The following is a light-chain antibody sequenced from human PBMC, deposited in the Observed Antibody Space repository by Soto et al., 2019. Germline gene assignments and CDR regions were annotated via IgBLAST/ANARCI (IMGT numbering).Light chain of an antibody. V-gene: IGKV1-5*03. CDR2: KAS. Sequence: DIQMTQSPSTLSASVGDRVTITCRATQSISNSLVWYQQKPGKAPKLLIYKASSLESGVPSRFSGRGSGTEFTLTITSLQPDDFATYYCQQYNSYWTFGQGTKVEIK. CDR3: QQYNSYWT. J-gene: IGKJ1*01. CDR1: QSISNS.